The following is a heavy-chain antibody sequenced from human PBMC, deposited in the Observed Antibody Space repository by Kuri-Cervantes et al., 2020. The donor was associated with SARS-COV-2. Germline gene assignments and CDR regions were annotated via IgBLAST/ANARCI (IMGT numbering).Heavy chain of an antibody. CDR3: ARDVNIVVVPAYYYGMDV. CDR2: ISSSSSYI. Sequence: GESLKISCAASGFTFSSYAMHWVRQAPGKGLEWVSSISSSSSYIYYADSVKGRFTISRDNAKNSLCLQMNGLRAEDTAVYYCARDVNIVVVPAYYYGMDVWGQGTTVTVSS. D-gene: IGHD2-2*01. CDR1: GFTFSSYA. V-gene: IGHV3-21*01. J-gene: IGHJ6*02.